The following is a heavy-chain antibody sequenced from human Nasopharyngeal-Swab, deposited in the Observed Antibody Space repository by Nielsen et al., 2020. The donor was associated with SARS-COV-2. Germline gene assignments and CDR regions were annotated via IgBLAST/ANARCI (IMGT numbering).Heavy chain of an antibody. J-gene: IGHJ4*02. V-gene: IGHV1-8*02. D-gene: IGHD1-1*01. CDR1: GYTFTGYY. CDR2: MNPNSGNT. Sequence: ASVKVSCKASGYTFTGYYMHWVRQAPGQGLEWMGWMNPNSGNTGYAQKFKGRVTMTRNTSISTGYMELSGLRFEDTAVYYCASGGTAYWGQGTLVTVSS. CDR3: ASGGTAY.